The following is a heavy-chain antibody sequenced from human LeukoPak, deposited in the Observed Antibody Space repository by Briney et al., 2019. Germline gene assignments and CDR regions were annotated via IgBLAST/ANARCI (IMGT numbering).Heavy chain of an antibody. Sequence: PGGSLRLSCAAWGFIFSSYWMHGVRQAPGKGLVWVSRINSDGSSTSYADSVKGRFTISRDNAKNTLYLQMNSLRAETTAVYYSRRGMRITKVRGVIPHDYWGQGTLVTVSS. CDR3: RRGMRITKVRGVIPHDY. V-gene: IGHV3-74*01. CDR2: INSDGSST. CDR1: GFIFSSYW. D-gene: IGHD3-10*01. J-gene: IGHJ4*02.